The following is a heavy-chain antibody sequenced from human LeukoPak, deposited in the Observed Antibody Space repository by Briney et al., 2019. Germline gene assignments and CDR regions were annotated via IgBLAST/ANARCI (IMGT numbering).Heavy chain of an antibody. V-gene: IGHV1-2*02. CDR2: INPNSGGT. CDR3: ARDPGGFGGEYYFDY. Sequence: GASVKVSCKASGYTFTGYYMHWVRQAPGQRLEWMGWINPNSGGTNYAQKFQGRVTMTRDTSISTAYMELSRLRSDDTAVYYCARDPGGFGGEYYFDYWGQGTLVTVSS. D-gene: IGHD3-10*01. CDR1: GYTFTGYY. J-gene: IGHJ4*02.